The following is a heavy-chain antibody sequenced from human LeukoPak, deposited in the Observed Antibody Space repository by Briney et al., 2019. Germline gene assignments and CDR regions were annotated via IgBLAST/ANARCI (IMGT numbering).Heavy chain of an antibody. J-gene: IGHJ3*02. V-gene: IGHV3-11*03. CDR3: AAAAGYRFDI. CDR1: GFIFSDHY. CDR2: ISDIGSKT. D-gene: IGHD6-13*01. Sequence: GGSLRLSCGASGFIFSDHYMNGVRQAPGKGLEWVSYISDIGSKTNYAESVKGRFTISRDNAKNSLSLHMNSLRAEDTAVYYCAAAAGYRFDIWGQGTMVTVSS.